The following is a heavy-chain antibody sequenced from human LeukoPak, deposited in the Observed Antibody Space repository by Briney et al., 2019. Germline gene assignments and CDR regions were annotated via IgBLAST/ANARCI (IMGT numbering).Heavy chain of an antibody. CDR2: IKGDGSAK. J-gene: IGHJ3*02. D-gene: IGHD5-18*01. Sequence: GGSLRLSCAASGFAFSDSWMSWIRQAPGKGLEWVAFIKGDGSAKKYVDSVKGRFTISRDNAKNSLFLQMNSLRAEDTAVYYCARDRGWIQHDIWGQGTMVTVSS. CDR3: ARDRGWIQHDI. CDR1: GFAFSDSW. V-gene: IGHV3-7*01.